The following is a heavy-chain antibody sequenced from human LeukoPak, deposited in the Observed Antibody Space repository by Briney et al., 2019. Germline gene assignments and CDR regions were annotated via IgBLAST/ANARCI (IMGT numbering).Heavy chain of an antibody. V-gene: IGHV3-49*04. CDR1: GFTFGDYA. Sequence: GGSLRLSCTASGFTFGDYAMSWVRQAPGKGLEWVGFIRSKAYGGTTEYAASVKGRFTISRDDSKSIAYLQMNSLKTEDTAVYYCPRDHILTGYYRSYYYYGMDVWGQGTTVTVSS. CDR3: PRDHILTGYYRSYYYYGMDV. CDR2: IRSKAYGGTT. D-gene: IGHD3-9*01. J-gene: IGHJ6*02.